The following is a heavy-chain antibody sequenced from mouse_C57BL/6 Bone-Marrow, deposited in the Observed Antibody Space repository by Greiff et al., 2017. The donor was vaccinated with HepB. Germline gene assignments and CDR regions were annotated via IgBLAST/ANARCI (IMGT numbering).Heavy chain of an antibody. Sequence: VQLQQSGTVLARPGASVKMSCKTSGYTFTSYWMHWVKQRPGQGLEWIGAIYPGNSDTSYNQKFKGKAKLTSGTSASTAYMELSSLTNVESAFFYCTRSADCTTVVADYYAMDYWGQGTSVTVSS. CDR3: TRSADCTTVVADYYAMDY. V-gene: IGHV1-5*01. D-gene: IGHD1-1*01. CDR1: GYTFTSYW. CDR2: IYPGNSDT. J-gene: IGHJ4*01.